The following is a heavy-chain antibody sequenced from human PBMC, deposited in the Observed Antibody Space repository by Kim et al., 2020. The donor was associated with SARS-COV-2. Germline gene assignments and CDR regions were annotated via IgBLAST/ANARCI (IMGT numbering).Heavy chain of an antibody. CDR3: SRASVPSLPHY. CDR2: IYYSGST. Sequence: SETLSLTCTVSGGSISSYYWSWIRQPPGKGLEWIGYIYYSGSTNYNPSLKSRVTISVDTSKNQFSLKLSSVTAADTAVYYCSRASVPSLPHYWGQGTLITVSS. V-gene: IGHV4-59*13. CDR1: GGSISSYY. J-gene: IGHJ4*02. D-gene: IGHD2-2*01.